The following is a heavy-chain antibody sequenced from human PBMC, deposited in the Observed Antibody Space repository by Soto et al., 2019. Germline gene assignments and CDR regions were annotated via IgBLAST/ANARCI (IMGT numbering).Heavy chain of an antibody. CDR2: IWYDGSNK. J-gene: IGHJ4*02. D-gene: IGHD4-17*01. Sequence: QVQLVESGGGVVQPGRSLRLSCAASGFTFSSYGMHWVRQAPGKGLEWVAVIWYDGSNKYYADSVKGRFTISRDNSKNTLYLQMNSLRADDTAVYYCARDGDYLFDYWGQGTLVTVSS. V-gene: IGHV3-33*01. CDR1: GFTFSSYG. CDR3: ARDGDYLFDY.